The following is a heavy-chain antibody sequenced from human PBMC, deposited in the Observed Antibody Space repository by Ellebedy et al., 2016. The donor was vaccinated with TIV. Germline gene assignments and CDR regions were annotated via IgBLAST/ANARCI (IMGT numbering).Heavy chain of an antibody. CDR1: GFTFSSYT. J-gene: IGHJ4*02. Sequence: PGGSLRLSCAASGFTFSSYTMNWVRQAPGKGLEWISYISSGSSTIKYADSVKGRFTISRDNAKNTLYLQMKSLRAEDTAVYYCARVQSVYFESDCWGQGTLVTVSS. D-gene: IGHD6-6*01. V-gene: IGHV3-48*01. CDR2: ISSGSSTI. CDR3: ARVQSVYFESDC.